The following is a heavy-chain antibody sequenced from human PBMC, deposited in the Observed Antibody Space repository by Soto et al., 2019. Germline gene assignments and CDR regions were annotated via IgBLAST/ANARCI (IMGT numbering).Heavy chain of an antibody. D-gene: IGHD3-10*01. Sequence: GASVKVSCKASGYTFASYGLSWVRQAPGQGLEWMGWISGYNGNTNYAQKFQGRITMTTDASTSTAYMELRSLRSDDTAVYYCTRDVSGKTSNYYYYYGLDVWGQGTTVTVSS. CDR3: TRDVSGKTSNYYYYYGLDV. J-gene: IGHJ6*02. CDR1: GYTFASYG. V-gene: IGHV1-18*04. CDR2: ISGYNGNT.